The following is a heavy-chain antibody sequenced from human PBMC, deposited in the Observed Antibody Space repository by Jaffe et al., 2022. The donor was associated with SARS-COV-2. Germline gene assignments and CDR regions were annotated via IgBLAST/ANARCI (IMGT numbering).Heavy chain of an antibody. J-gene: IGHJ4*02. CDR3: ARDGPRGRTVTTQEGCDY. CDR2: ISSSSSYI. V-gene: IGHV3-21*01. D-gene: IGHD4-17*01. Sequence: EVQLVESGGGLVKPGGSLRLSCAASGFTFSSYSMNWVRQAPGKGLEWVSSISSSSSYIYYADSVKGRFTISRDNAKNSLYLQMNSLRAEDTAVYYCARDGPRGRTVTTQEGCDYWGQGTLVTVSS. CDR1: GFTFSSYS.